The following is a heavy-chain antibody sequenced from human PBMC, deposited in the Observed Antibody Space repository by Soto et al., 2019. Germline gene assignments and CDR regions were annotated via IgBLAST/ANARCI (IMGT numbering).Heavy chain of an antibody. Sequence: ASVKVSCNASGYTFTSYGISWVRPAPRQGLEWMGWLSAYNGNTNYAQKLQGRVTMTTDTSTSTAYMELSSLRSEDTAVYYCARIAAAGTAGYWGQGTLVTVSS. CDR1: GYTFTSYG. V-gene: IGHV1-18*04. J-gene: IGHJ4*02. CDR2: LSAYNGNT. CDR3: ARIAAAGTAGY. D-gene: IGHD6-13*01.